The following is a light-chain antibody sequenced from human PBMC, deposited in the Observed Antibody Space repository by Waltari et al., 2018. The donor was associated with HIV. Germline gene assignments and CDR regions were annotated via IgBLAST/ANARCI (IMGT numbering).Light chain of an antibody. CDR3: QQYGDSPET. Sequence: EIVLTQSPGTLSLSPGEGANISCRASQSVSSNSIAWYQQKPGQAPRLLIYGASSRATGIPDRFSGSGSGTDFTLTISRLEPEDFAVYWCQQYGDSPETFGQGTKVEIK. CDR2: GAS. V-gene: IGKV3-20*01. J-gene: IGKJ1*01. CDR1: QSVSSNS.